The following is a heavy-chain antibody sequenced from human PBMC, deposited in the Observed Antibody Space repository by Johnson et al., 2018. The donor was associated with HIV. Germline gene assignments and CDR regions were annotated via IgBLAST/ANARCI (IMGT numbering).Heavy chain of an antibody. CDR3: SREVYQMTAFDI. Sequence: VQLVESGGGLVKPGGSLRLSCVASGFTFSDYWMSWVRQAPGKGLEWVGRIKSKTDGGATDYPAPVKDRFTISRDDSKNTLYLQINSLKTDDTGVYYCSREVYQMTAFDIWGQGTVVTVSS. CDR2: IKSKTDGGAT. D-gene: IGHD2-2*01. V-gene: IGHV3-15*01. CDR1: GFTFSDYW. J-gene: IGHJ3*02.